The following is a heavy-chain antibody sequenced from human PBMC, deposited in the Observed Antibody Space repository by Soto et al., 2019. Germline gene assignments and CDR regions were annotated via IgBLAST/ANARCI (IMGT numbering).Heavy chain of an antibody. Sequence: TSETLSLTCTVSGGSISSYYWSWIRQPPGKGLEWIGYIYYSGSTNYNPSLKSRVTISVDTSKNQFSLKLSSVTAADTAVYYCARMVRRNWFDPWGQGTLVTVS. J-gene: IGHJ5*02. D-gene: IGHD2-15*01. CDR1: GGSISSYY. V-gene: IGHV4-59*01. CDR3: ARMVRRNWFDP. CDR2: IYYSGST.